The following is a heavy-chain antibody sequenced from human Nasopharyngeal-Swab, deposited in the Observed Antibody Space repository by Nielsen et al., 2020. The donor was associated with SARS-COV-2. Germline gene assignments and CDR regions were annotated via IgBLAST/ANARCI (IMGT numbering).Heavy chain of an antibody. CDR3: ARLCTSVSFLHLSSCYYGMDV. Sequence: GGSLRLSCAASGFTFSSYTMNWVRQAPGKGLEWVSSISSSSTYIYYADSVKGRFTISRDNAKNSLSLQMSSLRAEDTAVYYCARLCTSVSFLHLSSCYYGMDVWGQGTTVTVSS. J-gene: IGHJ6*02. CDR1: GFTFSSYT. CDR2: ISSSSTYI. D-gene: IGHD2-15*01. V-gene: IGHV3-21*01.